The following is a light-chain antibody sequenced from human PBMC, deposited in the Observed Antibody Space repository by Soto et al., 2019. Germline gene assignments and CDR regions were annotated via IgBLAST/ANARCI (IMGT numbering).Light chain of an antibody. V-gene: IGLV2-14*01. CDR1: TSDIGYYNY. Sequence: QSALAQPASVSGSPGQSITISCTGTTSDIGYYNYVSWYQQHPGKVPKLLIYDVTSRPSGVSNRFSGSKSGSTASLTISGLRAEDEADYYCCSYTSSSTLYVFGTGTQLTVL. CDR3: CSYTSSSTLYV. CDR2: DVT. J-gene: IGLJ1*01.